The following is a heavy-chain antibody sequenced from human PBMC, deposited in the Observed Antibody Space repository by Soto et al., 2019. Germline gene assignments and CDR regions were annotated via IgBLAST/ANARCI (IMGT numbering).Heavy chain of an antibody. J-gene: IGHJ5*02. CDR2: INHSGST. Sequence: SETLSLTCAVYGGSFSGYYWSWIRQPPGKGLEWIGEINHSGSTNYNPSLKSRVTISVATSKNQFSLKLSSVTAADTAVYYCARGVFYSYNWFDPWGQGTLVTVSS. CDR1: GGSFSGYY. CDR3: ARGVFYSYNWFDP. V-gene: IGHV4-34*01. D-gene: IGHD5-18*01.